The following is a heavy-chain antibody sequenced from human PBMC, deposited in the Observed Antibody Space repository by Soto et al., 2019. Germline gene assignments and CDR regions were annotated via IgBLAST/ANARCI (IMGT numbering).Heavy chain of an antibody. CDR3: ARDRMITFGGVIVGEYYYGMDV. V-gene: IGHV4-34*01. CDR2: INHSGST. J-gene: IGHJ6*02. D-gene: IGHD3-16*02. Sequence: SETLSLTCAVYGGSFSGYYWSWIRQPPGKGLEWIGEINHSGSTNYNPSLKSRVTISVDTSKNQFSLKLSSVTAADTAVYYCARDRMITFGGVIVGEYYYGMDVWGQGTTVTV. CDR1: GGSFSGYY.